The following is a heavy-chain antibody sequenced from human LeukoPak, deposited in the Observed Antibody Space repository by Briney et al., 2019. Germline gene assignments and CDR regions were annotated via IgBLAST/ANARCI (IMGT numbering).Heavy chain of an antibody. CDR3: ARDLAIVVVTVIGY. Sequence: PGGSLRLSCAASGFTFSSYSMNWVRQAPGKGLEWVSYISSSSSTIYYADSVKGRFTISRDNAKNSLYLQMNSLRDGDTAVYYCARDLAIVVVTVIGYWGQGTLVTVSS. V-gene: IGHV3-48*02. D-gene: IGHD2-21*02. CDR2: ISSSSSTI. CDR1: GFTFSSYS. J-gene: IGHJ4*02.